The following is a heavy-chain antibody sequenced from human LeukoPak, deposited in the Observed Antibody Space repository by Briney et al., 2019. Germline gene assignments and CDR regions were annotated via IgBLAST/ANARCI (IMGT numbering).Heavy chain of an antibody. CDR2: IYYSGST. J-gene: IGHJ4*02. Sequence: SETLSLTCTVSGGSVSSGSYYWSWIRQPPGKGLEWIGYIYYSGSTNYNPSLKSRVTISVDTSKNQFSLKLSSVTAADTAVYYCARVRVGASHFDYWGQGTLVTVSS. V-gene: IGHV4-61*01. CDR3: ARVRVGASHFDY. CDR1: GGSVSSGSYY. D-gene: IGHD1-26*01.